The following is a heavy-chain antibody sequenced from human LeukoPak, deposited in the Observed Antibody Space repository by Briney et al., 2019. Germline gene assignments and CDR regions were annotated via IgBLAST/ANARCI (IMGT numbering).Heavy chain of an antibody. CDR1: GFTFSSYA. CDR3: AKDVQDIVVVPAAIFDY. Sequence: GGSLRLSCAASGFTFSSYAMSWVRQAPGKGLEWVSAISGSGGNTYYADSVKGRFTISRDNSKNTLYLQMNSLRAEDTAVYYCAKDVQDIVVVPAAIFDYWGQGTLVTVSS. CDR2: ISGSGGNT. D-gene: IGHD2-2*01. J-gene: IGHJ4*02. V-gene: IGHV3-23*01.